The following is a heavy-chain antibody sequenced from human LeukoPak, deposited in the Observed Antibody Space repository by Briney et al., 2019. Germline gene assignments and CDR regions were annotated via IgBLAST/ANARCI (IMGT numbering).Heavy chain of an antibody. Sequence: GASVKVSCKASEYTFTGYYLHWVRQAPGQGLEWMGCINPGSGGTNYAQKFQDRVTMTRDMYISTAYMELSSLGYDDTAVYYCARDNKLDYVWGSYPRFDPWGQGTLVTVSS. CDR2: INPGSGGT. V-gene: IGHV1-2*02. CDR3: ARDNKLDYVWGSYPRFDP. D-gene: IGHD3-16*02. J-gene: IGHJ5*02. CDR1: EYTFTGYY.